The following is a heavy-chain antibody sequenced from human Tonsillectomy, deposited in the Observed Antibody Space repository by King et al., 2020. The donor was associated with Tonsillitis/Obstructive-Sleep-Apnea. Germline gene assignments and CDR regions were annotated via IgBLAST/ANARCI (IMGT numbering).Heavy chain of an antibody. Sequence: QLQESGPGLVKPSQTLSLTCSVSGGSISSGGYSWNWIRQHPGEGLEWIGYIYYSGSTYYNPSLKSRVSISVDTSENQFSLKLSSVTAADTAVYYCGRDIKRQYYYDSSGYSRGHYGMDVWGQGTTVTVSS. D-gene: IGHD3-22*01. CDR1: GGSISSGGYS. V-gene: IGHV4-31*03. J-gene: IGHJ6*02. CDR2: IYYSGST. CDR3: GRDIKRQYYYDSSGYSRGHYGMDV.